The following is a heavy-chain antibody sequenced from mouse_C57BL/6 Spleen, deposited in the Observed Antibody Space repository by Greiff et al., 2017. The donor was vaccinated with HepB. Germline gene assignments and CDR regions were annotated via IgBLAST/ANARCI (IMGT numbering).Heavy chain of an antibody. V-gene: IGHV5-4*01. Sequence: EVQGVESGGGLVKPGGSLKLSCAASGFTFSSYAMSWVRQTPEKRLEWVATISDGGSYTYYPDNVKGRFTISRDNAKNNLYLQMSHLKSEDTAMYYCARVFTQLGRGYYFDYWGQGTTLTVSS. CDR2: ISDGGSYT. CDR3: ARVFTQLGRGYYFDY. CDR1: GFTFSSYA. D-gene: IGHD4-1*02. J-gene: IGHJ2*01.